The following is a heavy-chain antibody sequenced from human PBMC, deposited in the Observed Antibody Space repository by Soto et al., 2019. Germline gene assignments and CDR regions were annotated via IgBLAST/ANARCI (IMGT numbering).Heavy chain of an antibody. CDR3: AKNIGAKGSGGGDV. Sequence: EEQLVESGGAVVQPGGSLRLSCEASGFTFGSYTMHWVRQAPGKGLEWVSLISWNGGSSFYADSVKGRFTISRDNSRDSLYLQMNSLRPEARALYYCAKNIGAKGSGGGDVWGHGTTVTVSS. V-gene: IGHV3-43*01. J-gene: IGHJ6*02. CDR2: ISWNGGSS. D-gene: IGHD3-10*01. CDR1: GFTFGSYT.